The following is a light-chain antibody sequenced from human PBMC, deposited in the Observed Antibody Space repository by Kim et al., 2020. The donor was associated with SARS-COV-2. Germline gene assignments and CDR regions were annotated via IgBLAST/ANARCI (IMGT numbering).Light chain of an antibody. V-gene: IGLV3-1*01. Sequence: SYELTQPPSVSVSPGQTASITCSGDKLGDKYACWYQQKPGQSPVMVIYQDSKRPSGIPERFSGSNSGDTAIVTISETQAMDEADYYCQAWDRSAAPFGGGTQLTVL. CDR3: QAWDRSAAP. CDR1: KLGDKY. CDR2: QDS. J-gene: IGLJ2*01.